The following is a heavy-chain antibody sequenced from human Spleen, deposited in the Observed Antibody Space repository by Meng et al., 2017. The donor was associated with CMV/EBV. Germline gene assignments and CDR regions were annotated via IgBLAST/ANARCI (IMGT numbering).Heavy chain of an antibody. D-gene: IGHD3-3*01. J-gene: IGHJ6*02. Sequence: GGSLRLSCAASGFTFSSYWMHWVRQAPGKGLVWVSRINSDGSSTSYADSVRGRFTISRDNSRNTVFLHMYSLTADDTAVYFCAKILEAHIEYNFYGLDVWGQGTTVTVSS. CDR2: INSDGSST. V-gene: IGHV3-74*01. CDR1: GFTFSSYW. CDR3: AKILEAHIEYNFYGLDV.